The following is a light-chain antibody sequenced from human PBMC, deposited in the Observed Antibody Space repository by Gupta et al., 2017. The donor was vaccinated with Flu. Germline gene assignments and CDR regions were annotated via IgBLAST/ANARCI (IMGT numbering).Light chain of an antibody. CDR1: QSVASKY. J-gene: IGKJ4*01. Sequence: ERLTHSCRASQSVASKYLAWYQQKAGQAPRLLIYDASNRAAGIPERFSGSGSGTDFTLTISRLQPEDSAVYFCHQYGSSPLTFGGGTNVGIK. V-gene: IGKV3-20*01. CDR3: HQYGSSPLT. CDR2: DAS.